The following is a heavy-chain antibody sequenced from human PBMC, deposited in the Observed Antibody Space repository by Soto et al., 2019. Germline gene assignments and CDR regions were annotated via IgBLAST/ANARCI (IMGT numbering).Heavy chain of an antibody. Sequence: QVQLVESGGGVVQPGRSLRLSCAASGFTFSSYGMHWVRQAPGKGLEWVAVISYDGSNKYYADSVKGRFTISRDNSKNTLYLQMNSLRAEDKAVYYCAKRSSSWSGDHYYGMDVWGQGTTVTVSS. CDR2: ISYDGSNK. J-gene: IGHJ6*02. V-gene: IGHV3-30*18. D-gene: IGHD6-13*01. CDR3: AKRSSSWSGDHYYGMDV. CDR1: GFTFSSYG.